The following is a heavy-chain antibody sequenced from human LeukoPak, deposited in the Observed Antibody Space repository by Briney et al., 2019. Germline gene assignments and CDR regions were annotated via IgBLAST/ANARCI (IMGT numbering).Heavy chain of an antibody. CDR3: AKGSLPDINTAMVMDY. D-gene: IGHD5-18*01. CDR2: ISWNSGSI. V-gene: IGHV3-9*01. Sequence: PGRSLRLSCAASGFTFDDYAMHWVRQAPGKGLEWVSGISWNSGSIGYADSVKGRFTISRDNAKNSLYLQMNSLRAEDTALYYCAKGSLPDINTAMVMDYWGQGTLVTVSS. CDR1: GFTFDDYA. J-gene: IGHJ4*02.